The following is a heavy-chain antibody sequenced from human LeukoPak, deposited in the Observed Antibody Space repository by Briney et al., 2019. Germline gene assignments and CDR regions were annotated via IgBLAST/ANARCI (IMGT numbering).Heavy chain of an antibody. CDR2: IIPIFGTA. CDR3: ARDNEGSHPFDP. V-gene: IGHV1-69*05. D-gene: IGHD1-1*01. CDR1: GGTFSSYA. J-gene: IGHJ5*02. Sequence: SVKVSCKASGGTFSSYAISWVRQAPGRGLEWMGGIIPIFGTANYAQKFQGRVTITTDESTSTAYMELSSLRSEDTAVYYCARDNEGSHPFDPWGQGTLVTVSS.